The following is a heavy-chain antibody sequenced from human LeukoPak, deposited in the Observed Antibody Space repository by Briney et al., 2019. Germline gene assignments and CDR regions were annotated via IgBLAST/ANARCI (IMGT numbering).Heavy chain of an antibody. V-gene: IGHV1-8*01. CDR3: ARASFYDFWSGYYRTEFDP. Sequence: ASVKVSCKASGYTFTSYDINWVRQATGQGLEWMGWMNPNSGNTGYAQKFQGRVTMTRNTSISIAYMELSSLRSEDTAVYYCARASFYDFWSGYYRTEFDPWGQGTLVTVSS. J-gene: IGHJ5*02. CDR1: GYTFTSYD. CDR2: MNPNSGNT. D-gene: IGHD3-3*01.